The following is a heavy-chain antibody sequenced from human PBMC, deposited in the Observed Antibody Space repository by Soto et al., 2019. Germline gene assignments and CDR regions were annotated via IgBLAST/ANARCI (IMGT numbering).Heavy chain of an antibody. Sequence: GASVKVSCKASGYTFTSYYMHWVRQAPGQGLEWMGIINPSGGSTSYAQKFQGRVTMTRDTSTSTVYMELSSLRSEDTAVYYCARDMGTVTGYYYYGMDVWGQGTTVTVSS. CDR2: INPSGGST. D-gene: IGHD4-17*01. V-gene: IGHV1-46*01. CDR3: ARDMGTVTGYYYYGMDV. J-gene: IGHJ6*02. CDR1: GYTFTSYY.